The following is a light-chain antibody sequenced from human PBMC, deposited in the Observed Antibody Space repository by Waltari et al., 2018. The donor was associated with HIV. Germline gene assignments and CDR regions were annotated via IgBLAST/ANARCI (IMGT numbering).Light chain of an antibody. Sequence: SPSTLSAFVGDRVSITCRASLSVNTWLAWYQQKPGRPPKLLIYKSSILQVGVPTRFSGSGSGTKFTLTITSLQPDDFATYYCQQYDSEPSFGQGTRL. CDR2: KSS. V-gene: IGKV1-5*03. CDR1: LSVNTW. CDR3: QQYDSEPS. J-gene: IGKJ5*01.